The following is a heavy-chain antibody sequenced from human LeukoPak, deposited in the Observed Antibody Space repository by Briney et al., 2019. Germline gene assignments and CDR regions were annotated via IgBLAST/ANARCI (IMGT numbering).Heavy chain of an antibody. J-gene: IGHJ4*02. V-gene: IGHV3-23*01. D-gene: IGHD5-18*01. CDR2: ISGSGGST. CDR1: GFTFSSYA. Sequence: PGGFLSLSCAASGFTFSSYAMSWVCQAPGKGLEWVSAISGSGGSTYYADSVQGRFTISRDNSKNTLYLQRNSLRAEDTAVYICANIGYSYSPPSLDYWGQGTLVTVSS. CDR3: ANIGYSYSPPSLDY.